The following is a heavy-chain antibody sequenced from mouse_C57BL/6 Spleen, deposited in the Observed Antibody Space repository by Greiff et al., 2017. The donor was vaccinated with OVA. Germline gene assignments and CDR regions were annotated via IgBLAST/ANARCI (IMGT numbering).Heavy chain of an antibody. J-gene: IGHJ3*01. CDR1: GYTFTSYW. Sequence: VQLQQLGAELVMPGASVKLSCKASGYTFTSYWMHWVKQRPGQGLEWIGEIDPSDSYTNYNQKFKGKSTLTVDKSSSTAYMQLSSLTSEDSAVYYCARKDSSGPFAYWGQGTLVTVSA. V-gene: IGHV1-69*01. CDR2: IDPSDSYT. CDR3: ARKDSSGPFAY. D-gene: IGHD3-2*02.